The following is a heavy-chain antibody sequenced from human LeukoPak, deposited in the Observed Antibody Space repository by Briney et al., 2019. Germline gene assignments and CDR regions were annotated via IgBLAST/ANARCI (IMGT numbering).Heavy chain of an antibody. V-gene: IGHV3-15*01. CDR2: IKSKADGGTT. CDR3: TTSSGSYVLDY. CDR1: GFTFSNAW. D-gene: IGHD1-26*01. J-gene: IGHJ4*02. Sequence: GGSLRLSCAASGFTFSNAWMSWVRQAPGKGLEWVGRIKSKADGGTTDYAAPVKGRFTISRDDSKNTLYLQMNSLKTEDTAVYYCTTSSGSYVLDYWGQGTLVTVSS.